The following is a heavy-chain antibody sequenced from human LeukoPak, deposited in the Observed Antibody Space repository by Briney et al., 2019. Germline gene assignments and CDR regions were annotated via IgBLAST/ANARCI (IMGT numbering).Heavy chain of an antibody. Sequence: SETLSLTCTVSGGSISSSSYYWGWIRQPPGKGLEWIGSIYYSGSTNYNPSLKSRVTISVDTSKNQFSLKLSSVTAADTAVYYCAFSYYDFWSGYYPPPFGYWGQGTLVTVSS. J-gene: IGHJ4*02. CDR2: IYYSGST. CDR3: AFSYYDFWSGYYPPPFGY. CDR1: GGSISSSSYY. V-gene: IGHV4-39*07. D-gene: IGHD3-3*01.